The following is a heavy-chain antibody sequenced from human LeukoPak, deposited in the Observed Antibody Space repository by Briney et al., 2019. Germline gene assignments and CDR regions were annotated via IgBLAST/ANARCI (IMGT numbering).Heavy chain of an antibody. V-gene: IGHV4-59*01. J-gene: IGHJ4*02. Sequence: SETLSLTCAVYGGSFSGYYWSWIRQPPGKGLEWIGYIYYSGSTNYNPSLKSRVTISVDTSKNQFSLKLSSVTAADTAVYYCARAGIAAAGKADFDYWGQGTLVTVSS. D-gene: IGHD6-13*01. CDR2: IYYSGST. CDR3: ARAGIAAAGKADFDY. CDR1: GGSFSGYY.